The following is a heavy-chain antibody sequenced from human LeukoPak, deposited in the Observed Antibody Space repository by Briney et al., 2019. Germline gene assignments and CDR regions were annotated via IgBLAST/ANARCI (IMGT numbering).Heavy chain of an antibody. CDR2: FDPEDGGT. J-gene: IGHJ4*02. CDR3: ATIFGGVIVPTFDY. Sequence: ASVKVSCKVSGYTLTELSMHWVRQAPGKGHEWMGGFDPEDGGTIYAQKFQGRVTMTEDTSTDTAYMELSSLRSEDTAVYYCATIFGGVIVPTFDYWGQGTLVTVSS. V-gene: IGHV1-24*01. D-gene: IGHD3-16*02. CDR1: GYTLTELS.